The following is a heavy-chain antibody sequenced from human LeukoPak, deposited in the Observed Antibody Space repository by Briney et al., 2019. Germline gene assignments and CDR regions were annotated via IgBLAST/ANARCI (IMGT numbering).Heavy chain of an antibody. J-gene: IGHJ4*02. CDR1: GDSVSSGSSY. D-gene: IGHD3-10*02. CDR3: ARDPITMIGTHFDY. Sequence: SETLSLTCTVSGDSVSSGSSYWSWIRQPPGKGLEWIGYIYYTGSTKYNPSLKSRVTISVDTSKNQFSLRATSVTAADTAVYYCARDPITMIGTHFDYWGQGTLVTVSS. CDR2: IYYTGST. V-gene: IGHV4-61*01.